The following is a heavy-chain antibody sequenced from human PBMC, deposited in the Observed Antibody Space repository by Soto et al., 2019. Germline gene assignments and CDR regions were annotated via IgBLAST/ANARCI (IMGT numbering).Heavy chain of an antibody. CDR1: VGSISSSNW. D-gene: IGHD1-26*01. V-gene: IGHV4-4*02. J-gene: IGHJ6*02. CDR3: ARVSGSYYYGMDV. Sequence: PSETLSLTCAVSVGSISSSNWWSWVRQPPGKGLEWIGEIYHSGSTNYNPSLKSRVTISVDKSKNQFSLKLSSVTAADTAVYYCARVSGSYYYGMDVWGQGTTVTVSS. CDR2: IYHSGST.